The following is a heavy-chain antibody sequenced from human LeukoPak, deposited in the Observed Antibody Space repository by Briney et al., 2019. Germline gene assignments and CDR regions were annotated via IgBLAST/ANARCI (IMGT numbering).Heavy chain of an antibody. D-gene: IGHD3-22*01. CDR2: IVVGSGNT. V-gene: IGHV1-58*02. Sequence: GASVKVSCKASGFTFTSSAMQWVRHARGQRLEWIGWIVVGSGNTNYAQKFQERVTITRDMSTSTAYMELSSLRSEDTAVYYCAVVPRGYYGPWGQGTLVTVSS. CDR3: AVVPRGYYGP. CDR1: GFTFTSSA. J-gene: IGHJ5*02.